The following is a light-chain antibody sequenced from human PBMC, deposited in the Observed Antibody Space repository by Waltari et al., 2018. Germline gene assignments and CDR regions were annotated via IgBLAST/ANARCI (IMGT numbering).Light chain of an antibody. CDR3: GALDDSLNGRV. CDR2: FTT. J-gene: IGLJ2*01. Sequence: QSVLTQPPSVSGTPGQSVTISCSGSSSNIGNNNVNWYQQFPGAAPTLLISFTTQRPSGVPDRFSGSKSGTSASLAISRLQSEDEADYYCGALDDSLNGRVFGGGTKLTVL. V-gene: IGLV1-44*01. CDR1: SSNIGNNN.